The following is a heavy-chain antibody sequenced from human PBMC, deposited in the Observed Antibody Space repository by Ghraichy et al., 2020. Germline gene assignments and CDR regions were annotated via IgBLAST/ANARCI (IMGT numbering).Heavy chain of an antibody. Sequence: GGSLRLSCAASGFTFDDYAMHWVRQAPGKGLEWVSGISWNSGSIGYADSVKGRFTISRDNAKNSLYLQMNSLRAEDTALYYCAKDMRALAPRYYGMDVWGQGTTVTVSS. D-gene: IGHD6-13*01. J-gene: IGHJ6*02. V-gene: IGHV3-9*01. CDR2: ISWNSGSI. CDR1: GFTFDDYA. CDR3: AKDMRALAPRYYGMDV.